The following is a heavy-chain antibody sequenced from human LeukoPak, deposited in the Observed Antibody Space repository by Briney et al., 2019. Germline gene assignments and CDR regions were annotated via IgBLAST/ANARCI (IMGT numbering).Heavy chain of an antibody. CDR1: GFTFSGYS. D-gene: IGHD6-13*01. CDR2: SSSTSSTI. Sequence: PGGSLRLSCAASGFTFSGYSMNWVRQAPGKGLEWVSYSSSTSSTIYYADSVKGRFTISRDNAKNSLYLQMDSLRAEDTAVYYCGRSRGYSSSPGGRETLVTVS. J-gene: IGHJ5*02. V-gene: IGHV3-48*01. CDR3: GRSRGYSSSP.